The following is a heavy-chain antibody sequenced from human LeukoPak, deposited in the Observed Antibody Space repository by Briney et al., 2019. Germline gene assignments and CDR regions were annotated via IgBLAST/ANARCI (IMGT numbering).Heavy chain of an antibody. Sequence: PGGPLRLSCAASGFTFSSYWMHWVRQAPGKGLVWVSRINSDGSSTSYADSVKGRFTISRDNAKNTLYLQMNSLRAEDTAVYYCARNIYDSSGYYPLHYYYYYMDVWGKGTTVTVSS. CDR1: GFTFSSYW. V-gene: IGHV3-74*01. CDR3: ARNIYDSSGYYPLHYYYYYMDV. CDR2: INSDGSST. D-gene: IGHD3-22*01. J-gene: IGHJ6*03.